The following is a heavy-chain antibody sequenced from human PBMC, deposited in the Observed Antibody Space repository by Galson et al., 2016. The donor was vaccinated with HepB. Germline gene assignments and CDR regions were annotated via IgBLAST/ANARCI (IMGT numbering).Heavy chain of an antibody. V-gene: IGHV3-11*06. CDR1: GFTFSDFY. CDR3: ARLGRDYGVPHRIDF. CDR2: ISHRGSDT. Sequence: SLRLSCAASGFTFSDFYMTWIRQAPGKGLEYVSHISHRGSDTNYADSVKGRFTISRDNAKKSLYLQMSSLRAEDTAIYYCARLGRDYGVPHRIDFWGQGTLVTVSS. D-gene: IGHD4-17*01. J-gene: IGHJ4*02.